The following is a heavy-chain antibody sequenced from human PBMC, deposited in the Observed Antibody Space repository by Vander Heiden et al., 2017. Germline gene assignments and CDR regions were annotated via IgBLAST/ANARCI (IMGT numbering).Heavy chain of an antibody. V-gene: IGHV6-1*01. CDR3: ARDSGYCSGGSCYPGDGMDV. J-gene: IGHJ6*02. Sequence: QVQLQQSGPGLVKPSQTLSLTCAISGDSVSSNSAAWNWIRQSPSRGLEWLGRTYYRAKGYNDYAVSVKSRITSNPDTSKNQFSLQLNSVTPEDTDVDYCARDSGYCSGGSCYPGDGMDVWGQGNTVTVSS. CDR1: GDSVSSNSAA. CDR2: TYYRAKGYN. D-gene: IGHD2-15*01.